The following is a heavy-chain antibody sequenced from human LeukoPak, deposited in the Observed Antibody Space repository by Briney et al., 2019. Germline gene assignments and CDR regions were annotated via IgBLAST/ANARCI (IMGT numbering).Heavy chain of an antibody. D-gene: IGHD3-22*01. CDR2: IYYSGNI. V-gene: IGHV4-59*01. Sequence: SETLSLTCTVSGCSISSYYWSWIRQSPGKGLELIGYIYYSGNINYNPSLKSRVTISVDTSKNQFSLKLSSVTAADTAVYYCARDLDYYPDWGQGTLVTVSS. CDR3: ARDLDYYPD. J-gene: IGHJ4*02. CDR1: GCSISSYY.